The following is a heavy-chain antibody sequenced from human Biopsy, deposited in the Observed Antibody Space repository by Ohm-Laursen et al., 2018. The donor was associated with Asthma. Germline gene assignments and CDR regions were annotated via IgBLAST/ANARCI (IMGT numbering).Heavy chain of an antibody. D-gene: IGHD4-23*01. CDR3: ARTHERWTSIQDDALDI. J-gene: IGHJ3*02. CDR1: RFTYE. Sequence: SLRLSCTAPRFTYEMHWVRQAPGKGLEWVAVISYDGSSIYYADSVKGRFTLSRDNSRNTLYLQMNSLRVEDTAIYYCARTHERWTSIQDDALDIWGQGTMVIVSS. V-gene: IGHV3-30-3*01. CDR2: ISYDGSSI.